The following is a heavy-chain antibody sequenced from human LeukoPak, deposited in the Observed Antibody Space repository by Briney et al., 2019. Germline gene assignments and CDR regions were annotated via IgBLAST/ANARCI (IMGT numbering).Heavy chain of an antibody. D-gene: IGHD3-10*01. CDR1: GLTFSSYA. CDR2: ISGSGGST. CDR3: AKQTMVRGVIIRAPLDY. V-gene: IGHV3-23*01. J-gene: IGHJ4*02. Sequence: GGSLRLSCAASGLTFSSYAMSWVRQAPGKGLEWVSAISGSGGSTYYADSVKGRFTISRDNSKNTLYLQMNSLRAEDTAVYYCAKQTMVRGVIIRAPLDYWGQGTLVTVSS.